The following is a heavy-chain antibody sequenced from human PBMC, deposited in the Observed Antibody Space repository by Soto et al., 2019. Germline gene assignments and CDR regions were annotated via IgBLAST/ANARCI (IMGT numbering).Heavy chain of an antibody. CDR3: AREVQSDYDFWSGYSYLNWFDP. CDR1: GYTFTSYA. V-gene: IGHV1-3*01. J-gene: IGHJ5*02. D-gene: IGHD3-3*01. Sequence: ASVKVSCKASGYTFTSYAMHWVRQAPGQRLEWMGWINAGNGNTKYSQKFQGRVTITRDTSASTAYMELSSLRSEDTAVYYCAREVQSDYDFWSGYSYLNWFDPWGQGTLVTSPQ. CDR2: INAGNGNT.